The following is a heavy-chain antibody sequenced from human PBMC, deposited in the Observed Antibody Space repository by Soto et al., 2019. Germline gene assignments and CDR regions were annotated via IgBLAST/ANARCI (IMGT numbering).Heavy chain of an antibody. CDR2: ITPYNGET. J-gene: IGHJ4*02. CDR3: ARDTSFYFDY. V-gene: IGHV1-18*01. Sequence: ASVTVSCQASNYTFITYGITWVRQAPGQGLEWVGWITPYNGETNYGENFQGRVTMTADTSTSTAYMELRSLTTDDTAVYYCARDTSFYFDYWGQGTRVTVSS. D-gene: IGHD2-2*01. CDR1: NYTFITYG.